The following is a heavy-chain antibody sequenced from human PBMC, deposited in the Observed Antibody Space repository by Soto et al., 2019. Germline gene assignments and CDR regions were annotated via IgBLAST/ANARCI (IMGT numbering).Heavy chain of an antibody. CDR2: MTPSSGYT. J-gene: IGHJ5*02. D-gene: IGHD2-8*02. CDR1: GYTFINYD. Sequence: GASVKVSCKASGYTFINYDINWVRQAPGQGLEWLGWMTPSSGYTGYAQKFQGRLTMTRDTSTSTAYMELSSLRSEDTAVYYCARNPYGTGLFDPWGQGTLVTVSS. CDR3: ARNPYGTGLFDP. V-gene: IGHV1-8*01.